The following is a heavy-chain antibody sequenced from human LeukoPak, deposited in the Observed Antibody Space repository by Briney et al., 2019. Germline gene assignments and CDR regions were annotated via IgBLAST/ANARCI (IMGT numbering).Heavy chain of an antibody. J-gene: IGHJ4*02. CDR1: GFTFSSYA. CDR3: AKDYRFGELLNPPYFDY. CDR2: ISGSGGST. D-gene: IGHD3-10*01. Sequence: GGSLRLSCAASGFTFSSYAMSWVRQAPGKGLEWVSAISGSGGSTYYADSVKGRFTISRDNSKNTLYLQMNRLRAEDTAVCYCAKDYRFGELLNPPYFDYCGQGTLVTVSS. V-gene: IGHV3-23*01.